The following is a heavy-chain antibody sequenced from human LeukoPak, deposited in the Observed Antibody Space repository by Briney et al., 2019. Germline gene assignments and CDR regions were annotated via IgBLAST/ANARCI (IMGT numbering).Heavy chain of an antibody. CDR1: GFTFSHFG. CDR2: LRYDGSDK. CDR3: ARDFSYGVKGAFEY. Sequence: GGSLRLSCAASGFTFSHFGMHWVRQAPGKGLEWVAFLRYDGSDKEYAESVKGRFIISRDNSKNTLYVQMDSLRIEDTGVYFCARDFSYGVKGAFEYWGQGTLVTVSS. V-gene: IGHV3-30*02. J-gene: IGHJ4*02. D-gene: IGHD3-10*01.